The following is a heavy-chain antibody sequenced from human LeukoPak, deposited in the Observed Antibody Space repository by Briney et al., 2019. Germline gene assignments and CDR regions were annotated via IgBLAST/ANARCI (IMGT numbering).Heavy chain of an antibody. V-gene: IGHV4-39*07. CDR3: ARRSVSSGYPQDY. Sequence: SETLSLTCTVSGGSINTNNRYWGWIRQPPGKGLEWIGSIYYTGSTFYNPSLKSRVTISVDTSKNQFSLKLSSVTAADTAVYYCARRSVSSGYPQDYWGQGTLVTVSS. J-gene: IGHJ4*02. CDR2: IYYTGST. D-gene: IGHD3-22*01. CDR1: GGSINTNNRY.